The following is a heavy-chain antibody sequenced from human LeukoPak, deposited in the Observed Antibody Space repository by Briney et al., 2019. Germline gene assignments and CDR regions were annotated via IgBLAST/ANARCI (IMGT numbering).Heavy chain of an antibody. Sequence: GASVKVSCKASGYTFTSYDINWVRQATGQGLEWMGWMNPNSGNTGYAQKFQGRVTMTRNTSISTAYMELSSLRSEDTAVYYCARAIRRTVVPAAIAFDIWGQGTMVTVSS. CDR1: GYTFTSYD. V-gene: IGHV1-8*01. J-gene: IGHJ3*02. CDR2: MNPNSGNT. CDR3: ARAIRRTVVPAAIAFDI. D-gene: IGHD2-2*02.